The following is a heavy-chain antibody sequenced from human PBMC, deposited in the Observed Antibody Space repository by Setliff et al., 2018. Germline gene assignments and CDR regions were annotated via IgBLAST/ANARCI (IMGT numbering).Heavy chain of an antibody. Sequence: VASVKVSCKASGYTLISYGISWVRQAPGQGLEWMGRISAYNGNTNYAQKLQGRVTMTTDTSTSTAYMELRSLRSDDTAVYYCARVLFHCSSTSCYLDAFDIWGQGTMVTVSS. V-gene: IGHV1-18*01. J-gene: IGHJ3*02. CDR3: ARVLFHCSSTSCYLDAFDI. CDR2: ISAYNGNT. CDR1: GYTLISYG. D-gene: IGHD2-2*01.